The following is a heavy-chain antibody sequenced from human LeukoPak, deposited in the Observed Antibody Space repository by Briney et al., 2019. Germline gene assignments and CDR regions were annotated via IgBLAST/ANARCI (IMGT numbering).Heavy chain of an antibody. V-gene: IGHV3-21*01. CDR3: ARGDPLSSGWYYFDY. CDR1: GFTFSSYS. D-gene: IGHD6-19*01. CDR2: ISSSSSYI. J-gene: IGHJ4*02. Sequence: PGGSLRLSCAASGFTFSSYSMNWVRQAPGKGLEWVSSISSSSSYIYYADSVKGRFTISRDNAKNSLYLQMNSLRAEDTAVYYCARGDPLSSGWYYFDYWGQGTLVTVSS.